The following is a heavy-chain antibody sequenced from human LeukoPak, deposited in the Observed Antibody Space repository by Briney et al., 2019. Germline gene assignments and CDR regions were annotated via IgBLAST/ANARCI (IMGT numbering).Heavy chain of an antibody. Sequence: ASVKVSCKASGYTFTSYYMHWVRQAPGQGLEWMGIINPSGGSTSYAQKFQGRVTMTRDTSTSTVYMELSSLRSEDTAVYYCARDLYYYDSSGYYYDSGDYWGQGTLSPSPQ. D-gene: IGHD3-22*01. CDR1: GYTFTSYY. J-gene: IGHJ4*02. CDR2: INPSGGST. V-gene: IGHV1-46*01. CDR3: ARDLYYYDSSGYYYDSGDY.